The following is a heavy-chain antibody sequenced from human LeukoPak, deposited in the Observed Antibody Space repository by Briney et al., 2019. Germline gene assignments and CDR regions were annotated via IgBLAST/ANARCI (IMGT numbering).Heavy chain of an antibody. CDR2: IYYSGNT. Sequence: PSETLSLTCTVSGGSISGDDWNWVRQPPGKGLEWIGNIYYSGNTNYNPSLKRRVTISVDTSKNQFSLKLSSVTAADTAVYYCARRNAFDIWGQGTMVTVSS. CDR3: ARRNAFDI. CDR1: GGSISGDD. J-gene: IGHJ3*02. V-gene: IGHV4-59*08.